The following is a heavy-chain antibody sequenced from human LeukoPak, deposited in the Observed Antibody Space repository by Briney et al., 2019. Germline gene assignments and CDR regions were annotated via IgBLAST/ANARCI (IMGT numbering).Heavy chain of an antibody. Sequence: GGSLRLXCAASEFTFSSYAMSWVRQAPGKELESVSAISDSGGSTYYADSVKGRFTVSRDNSKNTMYLQMNSLRAEDTAVSYCAKDRRACSSSSCYYRFDYWGQGTLVTVSS. CDR3: AKDRRACSSSSCYYRFDY. D-gene: IGHD2-2*01. V-gene: IGHV3-23*01. CDR1: EFTFSSYA. J-gene: IGHJ4*02. CDR2: ISDSGGST.